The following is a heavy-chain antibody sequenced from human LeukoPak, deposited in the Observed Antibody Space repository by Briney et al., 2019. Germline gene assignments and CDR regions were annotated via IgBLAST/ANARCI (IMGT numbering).Heavy chain of an antibody. CDR2: ISAYNGNT. V-gene: IGHV1-18*01. J-gene: IGHJ4*02. CDR3: ARTLVGATIPHDRSFDY. Sequence: GASVKVSCKASGYTFTSYGISWVRQAPGQGLEWMGWISAYNGNTNYAQKLQGRVTMTTDTSTSTAYMELRSLRSDDTAVYYCARTLVGATIPHDRSFDYWGQGTLVTVSS. D-gene: IGHD1-26*01. CDR1: GYTFTSYG.